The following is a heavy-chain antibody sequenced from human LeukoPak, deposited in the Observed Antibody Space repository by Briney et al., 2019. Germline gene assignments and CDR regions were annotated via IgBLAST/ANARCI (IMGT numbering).Heavy chain of an antibody. J-gene: IGHJ4*02. CDR1: GVSISSYY. CDR3: ARRGFFDF. Sequence: SETLSLTCTVSGVSISSYYWSWIRQPPGKGLELIAYISNSGSTNYNPSLKSRVTISVDTPKNHFSLKLSSVAAADTAIYFCARRGFFDFWGQGTLVTVSS. CDR2: ISNSGST. V-gene: IGHV4-59*08.